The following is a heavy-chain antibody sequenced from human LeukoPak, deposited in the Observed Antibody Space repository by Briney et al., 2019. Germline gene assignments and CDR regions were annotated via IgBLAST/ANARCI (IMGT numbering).Heavy chain of an antibody. CDR1: GGSISSGGYY. CDR2: IYYSGST. CDR3: ARGVAVPAALDY. Sequence: SETLSLTCTVSGGSISSGGYYWSWIRQHPGMGLEWIGYIYYSGSTYYNPSLKSRVTISVDTSKNQFSLKLSSVTAADTAVYYCARGVAVPAALDYWGQGTLVTVSS. J-gene: IGHJ4*02. D-gene: IGHD2-2*01. V-gene: IGHV4-31*03.